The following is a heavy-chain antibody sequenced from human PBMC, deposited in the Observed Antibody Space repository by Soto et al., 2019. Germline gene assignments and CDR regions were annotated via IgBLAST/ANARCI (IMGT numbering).Heavy chain of an antibody. J-gene: IGHJ3*02. CDR3: ARDPQGIAAAGTGSAFDI. D-gene: IGHD6-13*01. CDR1: GFTFSSYA. CDR2: ISYDGSNK. V-gene: IGHV3-30-3*01. Sequence: QVQLVESGGGVVQPGRSLRLSCAASGFTFSSYAMHWVRQAPGKGLEWVAVISYDGSNKYYADSVKGRFTISRDNSKNTLYLQMNSLRAEDTAVYYCARDPQGIAAAGTGSAFDIWGQGTMVTVSS.